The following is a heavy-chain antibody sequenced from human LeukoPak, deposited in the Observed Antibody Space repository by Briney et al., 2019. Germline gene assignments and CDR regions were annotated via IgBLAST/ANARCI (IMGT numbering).Heavy chain of an antibody. CDR2: ISWNSGSI. V-gene: IGHV3-9*01. CDR3: AKDITLLGTAFDY. CDR1: GFTFDDYA. Sequence: PGGSLRLSCAASGFTFDDYAMHWVRQAPGKGLEWVSGISWNSGSIGYADSVKGRFTISRDNAKNSLDLQMNSLRAEDTALYYCAKDITLLGTAFDYWGQGTLVTVSS. J-gene: IGHJ4*02. D-gene: IGHD5-18*01.